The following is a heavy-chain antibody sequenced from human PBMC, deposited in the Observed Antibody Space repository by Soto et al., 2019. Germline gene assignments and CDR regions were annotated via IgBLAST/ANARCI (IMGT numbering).Heavy chain of an antibody. Sequence: ASVKVSCKASGYTFTSYAMHWVRQAPGQRLEWMGWINAGNGNTKYSQKFQGRVTITGDTSASTAYMELSSLRSEDTAVYYCARGYSGYDDYYYYMDVWGKGTTVTVSS. CDR2: INAGNGNT. J-gene: IGHJ6*03. D-gene: IGHD5-12*01. CDR3: ARGYSGYDDYYYYMDV. V-gene: IGHV1-3*01. CDR1: GYTFTSYA.